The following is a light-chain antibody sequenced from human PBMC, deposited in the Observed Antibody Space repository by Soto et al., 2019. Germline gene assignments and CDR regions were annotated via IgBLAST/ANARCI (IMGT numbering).Light chain of an antibody. V-gene: IGKV3-20*01. CDR3: QQYGSSPRT. Sequence: IVLTQSPVTLSLSPGERATLFFRSSQSVSSSFLAWYQQKVGQAPRLLIYGASSRATGIPDRFSGSGSGTDFTLTISRLEPQDFAVYYCQQYGSSPRTFGQGTRLEIK. CDR1: QSVSSSF. J-gene: IGKJ5*01. CDR2: GAS.